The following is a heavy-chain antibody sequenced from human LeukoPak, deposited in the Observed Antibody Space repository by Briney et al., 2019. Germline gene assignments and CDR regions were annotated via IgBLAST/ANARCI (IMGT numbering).Heavy chain of an antibody. CDR1: GYTLTELS. Sequence: ASVNVFCKVSGYTLTELSMHWVRQAPGKGLELMGGFDPEDGETSYAQKFQGRVTMTRDMSTSTVYMELSSLRSEDTAVYYCARDGSNYYGSGSYRSPNYYYMDVWGKGTTVTVSS. CDR3: ARDGSNYYGSGSYRSPNYYYMDV. D-gene: IGHD3-10*01. CDR2: FDPEDGET. V-gene: IGHV1-24*01. J-gene: IGHJ6*03.